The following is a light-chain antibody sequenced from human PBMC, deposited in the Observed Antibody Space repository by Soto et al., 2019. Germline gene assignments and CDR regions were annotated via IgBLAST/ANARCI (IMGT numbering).Light chain of an antibody. CDR3: QQYNNWPPLT. J-gene: IGKJ4*01. CDR2: GAS. Sequence: EIVMTQSPATLSVSPGERATASCRASQSVSSNLAWYQQKPGQAPRLLIYGASTRATGIPARFSGSGSGTEFTLTISSLQSEDFAVYYCQQYNNWPPLTFGGGTKVEIK. CDR1: QSVSSN. V-gene: IGKV3-15*01.